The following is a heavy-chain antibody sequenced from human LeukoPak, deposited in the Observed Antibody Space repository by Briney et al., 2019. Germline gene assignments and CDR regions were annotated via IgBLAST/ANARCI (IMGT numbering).Heavy chain of an antibody. Sequence: ASVKVSCKASGGTFSSYAISWVRQAPGQGLEWMGGIIPIFGTANYAQKFQGRVTITADKSTSTAYMELSSLRSEDTAVYYCASAAAAGKNNLRRDGYNYPLGYYYYYMDVWGKGTTVTVSS. CDR1: GGTFSSYA. CDR3: ASAAAAGKNNLRRDGYNYPLGYYYYYMDV. D-gene: IGHD5-24*01. J-gene: IGHJ6*03. CDR2: IIPIFGTA. V-gene: IGHV1-69*06.